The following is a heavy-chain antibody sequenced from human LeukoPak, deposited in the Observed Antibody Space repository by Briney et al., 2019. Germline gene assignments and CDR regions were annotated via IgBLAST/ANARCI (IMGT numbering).Heavy chain of an antibody. CDR1: GGSISSYY. CDR3: ARQEQQLIYNWFDP. J-gene: IGHJ5*02. Sequence: SETLSLTRTVSGGSISSYYWSWIRQPPGKGLEWIGYIYYSGSTNYNPSLKSRVTISVDTSKNQFSLKLSSVTAADTAVYYCARQEQQLIYNWFDPWGQGTLVTVSS. V-gene: IGHV4-59*01. D-gene: IGHD6-13*01. CDR2: IYYSGST.